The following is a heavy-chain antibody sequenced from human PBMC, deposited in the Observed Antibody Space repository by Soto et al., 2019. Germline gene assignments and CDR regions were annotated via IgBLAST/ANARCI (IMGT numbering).Heavy chain of an antibody. CDR1: GGSFSGYY. J-gene: IGHJ4*02. V-gene: IGHV4-34*01. CDR3: ARWASY. Sequence: SETLSLTCDVSGGSFSGYYWTWIRQPPGKGLEWIGEMNRSGGINYNPSLVSRVTISADTSKNQFSLKLTSVTAADTAVYFCARWASYWGQGALVTVSS. CDR2: MNRSGGI.